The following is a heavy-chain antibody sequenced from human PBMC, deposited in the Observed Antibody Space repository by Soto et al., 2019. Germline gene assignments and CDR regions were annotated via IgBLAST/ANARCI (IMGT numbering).Heavy chain of an antibody. CDR3: ASSARGIYGDYN. CDR2: INSDGTTT. Sequence: EVQLVESGGGLVQPGGSLRLSCAASGFTFSSYWMHWVRQAPGKGLVWVSRINSDGTTTNYADSVKGRFTISRDNAKNTVYLQMNRLRAEDTAVYYCASSARGIYGDYNWGRGTLVTVSS. D-gene: IGHD4-17*01. J-gene: IGHJ4*02. V-gene: IGHV3-74*02. CDR1: GFTFSSYW.